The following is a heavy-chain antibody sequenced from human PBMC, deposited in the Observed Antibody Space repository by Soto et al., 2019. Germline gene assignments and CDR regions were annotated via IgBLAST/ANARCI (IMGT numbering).Heavy chain of an antibody. CDR2: IYSGGST. CDR3: YGSGSPNYYYYMDV. CDR1: GFTVSSNY. V-gene: IGHV3-66*01. Sequence: GGFLRLSCAASGFTVSSNYMSWVRQAPGKGLEWVSVIYSGGSTYYADSVKGRFTISRDNSKNTLYLQMNSLRAEDTAVYYCYGSGSPNYYYYMDVWGKGTTVTVSS. J-gene: IGHJ6*03. D-gene: IGHD3-10*01.